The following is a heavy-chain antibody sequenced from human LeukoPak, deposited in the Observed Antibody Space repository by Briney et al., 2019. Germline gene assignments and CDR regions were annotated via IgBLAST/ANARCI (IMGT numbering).Heavy chain of an antibody. Sequence: AGSLTLSCSASGFTFSSYWMLWVRQAPGKGWVWVSSTNSDGSSTSYADSVKGRFTISRDNAKNTLYLQMNGLRAEDTAVYYCARRYYYDSSGYAYYFDYWGQGTLVTVSS. CDR2: TNSDGSST. CDR3: ARRYYYDSSGYAYYFDY. V-gene: IGHV3-74*01. J-gene: IGHJ4*02. D-gene: IGHD3-22*01. CDR1: GFTFSSYW.